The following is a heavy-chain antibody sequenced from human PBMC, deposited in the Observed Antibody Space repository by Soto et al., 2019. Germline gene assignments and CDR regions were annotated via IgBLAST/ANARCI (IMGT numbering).Heavy chain of an antibody. CDR1: GYSFTSYW. D-gene: IGHD6-19*01. V-gene: IGHV5-51*01. J-gene: IGHJ6*02. Sequence: GESLKISCKASGYSFTSYWISWVRQMPGKGLERKGIIYPGDSDTKYSPSLQGQVTISADTSISTAYLQWTSLKASDTAMYYCARSRRGAYSSGWYSLSGYYNYGIDVWGQGTTVTVSS. CDR2: IYPGDSDT. CDR3: ARSRRGAYSSGWYSLSGYYNYGIDV.